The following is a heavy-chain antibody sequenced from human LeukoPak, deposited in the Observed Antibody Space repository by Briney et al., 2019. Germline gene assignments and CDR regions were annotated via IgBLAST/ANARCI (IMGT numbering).Heavy chain of an antibody. D-gene: IGHD6-13*01. CDR1: GFTFNTHA. J-gene: IGHJ4*02. V-gene: IGHV3-23*01. Sequence: GGSLRLSCTASGFTFNTHAMSWVRQAPGKGLEWVSAISGSGGSTYYADSVKGRFTISRDNSKNTLYLQMNSLRAEDTAVYYCAGRAWYSSSWYGDYWGQGTLVTVSS. CDR2: ISGSGGST. CDR3: AGRAWYSSSWYGDY.